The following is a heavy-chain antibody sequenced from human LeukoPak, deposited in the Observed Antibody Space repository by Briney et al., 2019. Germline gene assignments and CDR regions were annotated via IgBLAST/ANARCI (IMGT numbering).Heavy chain of an antibody. D-gene: IGHD3-16*01. CDR3: SRRGDYFDY. V-gene: IGHV3-23*01. J-gene: IGHJ4*02. CDR2: ISGSGGST. CDR1: GFTFISYA. Sequence: GGSLRLSCSTSGFTFISYAMSWVRQPPGKGLEWVSAISGSGGSTSYTDSVKGRFTISRGNSKNTLYLQMNSLRAEDTAVYYCSRRGDYFDYWGQGTLVTVSS.